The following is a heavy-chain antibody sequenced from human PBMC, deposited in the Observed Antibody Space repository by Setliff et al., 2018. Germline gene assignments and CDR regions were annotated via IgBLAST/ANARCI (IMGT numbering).Heavy chain of an antibody. CDR1: GGSISSGSYY. CDR3: AREVAGTYHYFDP. D-gene: IGHD6-19*01. CDR2: IYFSGST. Sequence: SETLSLTCSVSGGSISSGSYYWGWIRQPPGKGLEWIGYIYFSGSTYYNPSLKSRVTLSLDTSKNQFSLKLNSVTAADTALYFCAREVAGTYHYFDPWGQGTLVTVSS. J-gene: IGHJ5*02. V-gene: IGHV4-30-4*08.